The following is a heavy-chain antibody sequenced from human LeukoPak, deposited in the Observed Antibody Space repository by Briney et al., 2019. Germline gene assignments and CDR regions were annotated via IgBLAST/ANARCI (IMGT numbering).Heavy chain of an antibody. CDR3: ARGPMYYDSSGYHYYFDY. V-gene: IGHV1-8*01. Sequence: ASVKVSCKASGYTFTSYDINWVRQATGQGLEWMGWMNPNSGNTGYAQKFQGRVTMTRNTSISTAYMELSSLRSGDTAVYYCARGPMYYDSSGYHYYFDYWGQGTLVTVSS. D-gene: IGHD3-22*01. CDR1: GYTFTSYD. J-gene: IGHJ4*02. CDR2: MNPNSGNT.